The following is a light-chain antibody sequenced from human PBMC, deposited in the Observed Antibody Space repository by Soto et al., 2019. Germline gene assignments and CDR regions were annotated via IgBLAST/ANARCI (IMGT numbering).Light chain of an antibody. V-gene: IGKV3-15*01. Sequence: EVVLTQSPGTLSVSPGERATFSCRASQNIRTDLAWYQQRPGLAPRLLIYGASTRATGVPARFSGSASGTELNLTISSLQSEDLAVYYCQQYYNWPPWTFGQGTTVEI. CDR1: QNIRTD. J-gene: IGKJ1*01. CDR3: QQYYNWPPWT. CDR2: GAS.